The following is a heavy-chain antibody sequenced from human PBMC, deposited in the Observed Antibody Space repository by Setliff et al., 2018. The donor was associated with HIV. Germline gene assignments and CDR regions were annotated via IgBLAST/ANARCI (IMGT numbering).Heavy chain of an antibody. CDR2: ITSSSKSA. CDR1: GFTVSSNY. CDR3: ARDRQIAAAGRSNYYYGMDV. V-gene: IGHV3-21*04. Sequence: PGGSLRLSCAASGFTVSSNYMSWVRQAPGKGLEWVSSITSSSKSAYYADAVKGRFTISRDNAKNLLYLQMTNLTAEDTAVYYCARDRQIAAAGRSNYYYGMDVWGQGTTVTVSS. D-gene: IGHD6-13*01. J-gene: IGHJ6*02.